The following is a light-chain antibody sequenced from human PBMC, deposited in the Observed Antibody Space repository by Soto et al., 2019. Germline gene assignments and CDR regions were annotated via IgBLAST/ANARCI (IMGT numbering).Light chain of an antibody. Sequence: QSVLTQPPSVSGAPGQRVTISCTGSSSNIGAVYDVHWYQQRPGTAPKLLIFGNINRPSGVPDRFSVSKFGTSASLAITGLQAENEGDYYCQSYDSTLSARYVFGTGTRSPS. J-gene: IGLJ1*01. CDR2: GNI. V-gene: IGLV1-40*01. CDR3: QSYDSTLSARYV. CDR1: SSNIGAVYD.